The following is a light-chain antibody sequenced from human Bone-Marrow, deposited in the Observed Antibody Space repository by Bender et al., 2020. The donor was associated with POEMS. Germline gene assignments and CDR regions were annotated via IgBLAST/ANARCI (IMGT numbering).Light chain of an antibody. Sequence: QSVLTQPPSVSGAPGQRVTISCSGTSSDIGGYNYVSWYQQHPGKAPKLMIYDVSKWPSGVPDRFSGSKSGNTASLTISGLQAEDEADYFCCSYAGRYTLLFGGGTKVTVL. V-gene: IGLV2-11*01. CDR1: SSDIGGYNY. J-gene: IGLJ2*01. CDR3: CSYAGRYTLL. CDR2: DVS.